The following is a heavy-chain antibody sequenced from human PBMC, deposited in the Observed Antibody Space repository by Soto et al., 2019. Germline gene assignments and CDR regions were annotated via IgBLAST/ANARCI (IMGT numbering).Heavy chain of an antibody. CDR3: ARDFGLANQAVDGMDV. CDR2: VYYSGST. V-gene: IGHV4-61*01. D-gene: IGHD6-19*01. J-gene: IGHJ6*02. CDR1: GGSVRSSNNY. Sequence: SETLSLTCTVSGGSVRSSNNYWSWIRQAPGKGLEWIGYVYYSGSTKYNPSLKSRVTISVDTSKNQFSLNLSSVTAADTAVYYCARDFGLANQAVDGMDVWGQGTTVTVSS.